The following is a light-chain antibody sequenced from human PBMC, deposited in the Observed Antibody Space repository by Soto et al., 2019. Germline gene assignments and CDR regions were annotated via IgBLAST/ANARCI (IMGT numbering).Light chain of an antibody. CDR1: QGISNY. Sequence: DIQMTQSPSSLSASVGDRVTITCRASQGISNYVAWYQQKPGTAPQVLISAASTLQSGIPSRFSGSGFGTDFTLNISSLQPEDVATYYCQKYSSAPFTFGPGTKVEIK. J-gene: IGKJ3*01. CDR3: QKYSSAPFT. CDR2: AAS. V-gene: IGKV1-27*01.